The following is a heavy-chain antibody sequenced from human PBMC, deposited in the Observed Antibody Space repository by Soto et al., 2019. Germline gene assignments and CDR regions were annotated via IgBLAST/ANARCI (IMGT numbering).Heavy chain of an antibody. CDR3: ATMTTVTQHAFDI. CDR2: ISYDGSNK. Sequence: QVQLVESGGGVVQPGRSLRLSCAASGFTFSSYGMHWVRQAPGKGLEWVAVISYDGSNKYYADSVKGRFTISRDNXKNTLYLQMNSLRAEDTAVYYCATMTTVTQHAFDIWGQGTMVTVSS. V-gene: IGHV3-30*03. D-gene: IGHD4-17*01. J-gene: IGHJ3*02. CDR1: GFTFSSYG.